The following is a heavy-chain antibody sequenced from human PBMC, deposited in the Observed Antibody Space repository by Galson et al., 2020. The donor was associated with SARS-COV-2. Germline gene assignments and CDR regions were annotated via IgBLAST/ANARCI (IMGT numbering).Heavy chain of an antibody. D-gene: IGHD2-15*01. CDR2: IIHSGST. Sequence: SETLSLTCAVYGGSFNDYYWTWIRQPPGRGLEWIGEIIHSGSTNYNPSLKSRVTISVDASKTQFSLNLSSVTAADTAVYYCATGSGDCSDGDCYYYGLDVWGQGTTVTVSS. J-gene: IGHJ6*02. CDR1: GGSFNDYY. CDR3: ATGSGDCSDGDCYYYGLDV. V-gene: IGHV4-34*01.